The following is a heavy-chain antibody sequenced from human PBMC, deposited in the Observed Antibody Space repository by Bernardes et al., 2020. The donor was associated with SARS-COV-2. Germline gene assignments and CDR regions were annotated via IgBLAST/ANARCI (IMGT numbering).Heavy chain of an antibody. Sequence: GGSLRLSCAASGFTFSSYGMHWVRQAPGKGLEWVAVIWYDGSNKYYADSVKGRFTISRDNSKNTLYLQMNSLRAEDTAVYYCARDPVGESTYFDYWGQGTLVTVSS. J-gene: IGHJ4*02. D-gene: IGHD1-26*01. CDR3: ARDPVGESTYFDY. V-gene: IGHV3-33*01. CDR2: IWYDGSNK. CDR1: GFTFSSYG.